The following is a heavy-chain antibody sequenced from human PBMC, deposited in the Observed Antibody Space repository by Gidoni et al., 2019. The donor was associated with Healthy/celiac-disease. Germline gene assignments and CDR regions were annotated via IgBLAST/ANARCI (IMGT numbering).Heavy chain of an antibody. Sequence: EVQLSDSGGGLVQPGGSLRLPCEASAFSFRCYAMSWVRQAPGKGLAWVSAISGSGGSTYYADSVKGRFTISRDNSKNTLYLQMNSLRAEDTAVYYCAKSVGSSGWSHGDYWGQGTLVTVSS. J-gene: IGHJ4*02. CDR2: ISGSGGST. CDR1: AFSFRCYA. CDR3: AKSVGSSGWSHGDY. D-gene: IGHD6-19*01. V-gene: IGHV3-23*01.